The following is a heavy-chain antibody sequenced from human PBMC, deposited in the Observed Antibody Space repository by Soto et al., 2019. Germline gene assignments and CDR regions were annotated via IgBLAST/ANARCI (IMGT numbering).Heavy chain of an antibody. CDR3: ARELYWSNWFDP. J-gene: IGHJ5*02. Sequence: PGGSLRLSCAASGFTFSYYYMSWIRQAPGKGLEWVSYISNNGNTIYYVDSVKGRFTISRDNAKNALYLHMNSLRAEDTAVYYCARELYWSNWFDPWGQGTLVTV. D-gene: IGHD2-15*01. CDR2: ISNNGNTI. CDR1: GFTFSYYY. V-gene: IGHV3-11*01.